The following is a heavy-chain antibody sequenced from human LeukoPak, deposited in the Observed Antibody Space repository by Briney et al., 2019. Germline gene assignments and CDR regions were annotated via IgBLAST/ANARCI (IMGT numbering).Heavy chain of an antibody. D-gene: IGHD5-18*01. V-gene: IGHV3-7*01. CDR3: ANFKGYGY. CDR2: INENGSEK. Sequence: QPGGSLRLSCAVSGFTFSLHWMSWGRQAPGKGLEWVANINENGSEKYYVDSVRGGFTVSRGTTKNSLYLQMNSLRAEDTAVYYCANFKGYGYWGQGTLVTVSS. J-gene: IGHJ4*02. CDR1: GFTFSLHW.